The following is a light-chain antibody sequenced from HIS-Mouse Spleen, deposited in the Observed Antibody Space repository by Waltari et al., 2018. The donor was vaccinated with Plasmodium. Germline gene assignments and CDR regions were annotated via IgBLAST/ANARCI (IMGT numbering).Light chain of an antibody. Sequence: QSALTQPASVSGSPGQSITISCTGTSSDVGSYNLVSWYQQHPGKAPKLMIYEGSKRPSWVSNRFAGSKSGNTASLTISGLQAEDEADYYGCSYAGSSSVVFGGGTKLTVL. CDR2: EGS. J-gene: IGLJ2*01. CDR3: CSYAGSSSVV. CDR1: SSDVGSYNL. V-gene: IGLV2-23*01.